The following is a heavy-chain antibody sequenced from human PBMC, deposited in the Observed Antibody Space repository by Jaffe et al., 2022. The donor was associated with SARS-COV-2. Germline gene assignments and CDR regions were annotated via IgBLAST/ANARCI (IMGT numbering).Heavy chain of an antibody. V-gene: IGHV3-11*01. D-gene: IGHD2-2*01. J-gene: IGHJ4*02. Sequence: QVHLVESGGGLVKPGGSLRLSCSASGFTFTDYYLSWIRQAPGKGLEWVSYISSGGGTKYYADSVKGRFTISRDNAKNSVYLQMNGLRVEDTAVYYCASSPATGADFDYWGQGTLVTVSS. CDR1: GFTFTDYY. CDR2: ISSGGGTK. CDR3: ASSPATGADFDY.